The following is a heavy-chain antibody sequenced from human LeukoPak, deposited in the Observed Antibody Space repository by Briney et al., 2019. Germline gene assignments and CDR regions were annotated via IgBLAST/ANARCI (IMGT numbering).Heavy chain of an antibody. CDR1: GGSISSSSYY. D-gene: IGHD1-26*01. J-gene: IGHJ4*02. CDR3: ARHPADGTKYYFDY. V-gene: IGHV4-39*01. Sequence: SETLSLTCTVSGGSISSSSYYWGWIRQPPGKGLEWIGSIYYSGSTYYNPSLKSRVTISVDTSKNQFSLKLSSVTAADTAVYYCARHPADGTKYYFDYWGQGTLVTVSS. CDR2: IYYSGST.